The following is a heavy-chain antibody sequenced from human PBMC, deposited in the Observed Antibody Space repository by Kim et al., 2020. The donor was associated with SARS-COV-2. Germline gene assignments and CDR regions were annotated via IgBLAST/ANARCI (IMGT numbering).Heavy chain of an antibody. CDR3: STHDQFAT. CDR2: IHTGGAT. V-gene: IGHV3-66*04. CDR1: GFSVSGDY. J-gene: IGHJ5*02. Sequence: GGSLRLSCAASGFSVSGDYMNWVRQAPGKGLECVSVIHTGGATFYSDSVEGSCTITTESSKNTLLLQLNSRRVEDTAVYYYSTHDQFATWGQATLVTV.